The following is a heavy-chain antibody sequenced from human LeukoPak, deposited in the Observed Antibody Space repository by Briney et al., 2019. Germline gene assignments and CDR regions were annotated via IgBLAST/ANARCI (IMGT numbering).Heavy chain of an antibody. CDR2: ISSSGSTI. CDR3: ARAHYYDSSGYPNPFDY. D-gene: IGHD3-22*01. Sequence: GGSLRLSCAASEFTFNDYYMSWIRQAPGKGLEWVSYISSSGSTIYYADSVKGRFTISRDNAKNSLYLQMNSLRAEDTAVYYCARAHYYDSSGYPNPFDYWGQGTLVTVSS. V-gene: IGHV3-11*04. J-gene: IGHJ4*02. CDR1: EFTFNDYY.